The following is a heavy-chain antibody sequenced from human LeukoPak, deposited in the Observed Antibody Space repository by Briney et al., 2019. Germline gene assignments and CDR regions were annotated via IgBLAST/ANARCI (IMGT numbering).Heavy chain of an antibody. CDR2: ISGSGANT. Sequence: LSGGSLRLSCAASGFTFSNYAMSWVRQAPGKGLEWVSGISGSGANTYHADSVKGRFTISRANSKNTLYVQMNSLRAEDTAVYYCATEKGDSPDYWGQGTLVTVSS. J-gene: IGHJ4*02. D-gene: IGHD2-21*01. CDR1: GFTFSNYA. CDR3: ATEKGDSPDY. V-gene: IGHV3-23*01.